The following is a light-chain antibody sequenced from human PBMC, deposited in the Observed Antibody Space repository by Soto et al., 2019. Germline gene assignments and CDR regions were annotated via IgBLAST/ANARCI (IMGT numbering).Light chain of an antibody. CDR1: SSDIGGYNY. V-gene: IGLV2-14*01. CDR3: SSYTTSSTVL. CDR2: EVD. Sequence: QSALTQPASVSGSPGQSITISCTGSSSDIGGYNYVSWYQQHPDKAPKLLIYEVDNRPSGVSNRFSGSKSGDTASLTISGLQAEDEADYYCSSYTTSSTVLFAGGTKVTVL. J-gene: IGLJ2*01.